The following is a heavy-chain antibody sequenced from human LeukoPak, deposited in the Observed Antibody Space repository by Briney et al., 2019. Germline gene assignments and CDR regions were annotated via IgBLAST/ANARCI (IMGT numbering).Heavy chain of an antibody. J-gene: IGHJ3*02. CDR2: ISWNSGSI. V-gene: IGHV3-9*01. Sequence: GGSLRLSCAASGFTFDDYAMHWVRQAPGKGLEWVSGISWNSGSIGYADSVKGRFTISRDSAKNSLYLQMNSLRAEDTALYYCAKASSGPDAFDIWGQGTMVTVSS. D-gene: IGHD5-12*01. CDR1: GFTFDDYA. CDR3: AKASSGPDAFDI.